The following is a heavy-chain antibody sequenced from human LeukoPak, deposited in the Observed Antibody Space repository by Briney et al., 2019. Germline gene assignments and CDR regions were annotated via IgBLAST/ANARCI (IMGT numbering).Heavy chain of an antibody. CDR3: ARGDYDILTGYYLFDY. CDR2: ISSSGSTI. J-gene: IGHJ4*02. CDR1: GFTFSSYE. Sequence: GGSLRLSCAASGFTFSSYEMNWVRQAPGKGLEWVSYISSSGSTIYYADSVKGRFTISRDNAKNSLYLQMNSLRAEDTAVYYCARGDYDILTGYYLFDYWGQGTLVTVSS. D-gene: IGHD3-9*01. V-gene: IGHV3-48*03.